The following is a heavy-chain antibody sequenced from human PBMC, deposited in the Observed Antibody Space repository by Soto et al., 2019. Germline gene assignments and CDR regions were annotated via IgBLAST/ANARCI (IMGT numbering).Heavy chain of an antibody. CDR1: GFTFTSSA. CDR3: ARDDCSGGSCYPPTGAFDV. Sequence: ASVKVSCKASGFTFTSSAVQWVRQARGQRLEWIGWIVVGSGNTNYAQKFQERVTITRDTSASTAYMELGSLTSEDTAVYYCARDDCSGGSCYPPTGAFDVWGQGTMVTVS. J-gene: IGHJ3*01. CDR2: IVVGSGNT. D-gene: IGHD2-15*01. V-gene: IGHV1-58*01.